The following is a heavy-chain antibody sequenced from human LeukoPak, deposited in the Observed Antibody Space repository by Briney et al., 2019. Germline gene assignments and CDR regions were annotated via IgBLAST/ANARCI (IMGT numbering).Heavy chain of an antibody. CDR2: IYYSGTT. Sequence: KASETLSLTCTVSGGLISISTYYWGWIRQPPGKGLEWIGSIYYSGTTHYNPSLKSRVTIAVDTSKNQFSLKLISVTAADTAVYYCARSSEGRYYYDSSGFSYYYYYMDVWGKGTTVTISS. CDR1: GGLISISTYY. D-gene: IGHD3-22*01. V-gene: IGHV4-39*07. CDR3: ARSSEGRYYYDSSGFSYYYYYMDV. J-gene: IGHJ6*03.